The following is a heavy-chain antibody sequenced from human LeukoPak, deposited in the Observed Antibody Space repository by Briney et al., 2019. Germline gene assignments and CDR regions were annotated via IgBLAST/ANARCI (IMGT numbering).Heavy chain of an antibody. J-gene: IGHJ5*02. V-gene: IGHV4-39*07. CDR1: GDSISSSSYY. CDR3: ARDSTYSSSSHNWFDP. CDR2: IYHSGST. D-gene: IGHD6-6*01. Sequence: PSETLSLTCTVSGDSISSSSYYWGWIRQPPGKGLEWIGSIYHSGSTYYNPSLKSRVTISVDTSKNQFSLKLNSVTAADSAMYYCARDSTYSSSSHNWFDPWGQGTLVSVSS.